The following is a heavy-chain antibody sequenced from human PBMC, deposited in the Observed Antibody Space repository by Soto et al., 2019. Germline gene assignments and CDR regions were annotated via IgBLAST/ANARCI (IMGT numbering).Heavy chain of an antibody. CDR1: GGSITTYY. J-gene: IGHJ3*02. Sequence: KPSETLSLTCTVSGGSITTYYWNWIRQSPGKGLEWIGYIYRTGSTHYNPSLNSRAAISLDSYRDRFSLQLKAVTAADTAVYFCARQIGDDPLDIWGRGKLVTVSS. CDR2: IYRTGST. CDR3: ARQIGDDPLDI. V-gene: IGHV4-59*01. D-gene: IGHD3-3*01.